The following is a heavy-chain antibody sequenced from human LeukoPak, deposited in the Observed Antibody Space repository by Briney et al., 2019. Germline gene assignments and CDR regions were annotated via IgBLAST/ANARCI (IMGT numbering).Heavy chain of an antibody. J-gene: IGHJ4*02. CDR2: INPNSGGT. Sequence: ASVKVSCKASGDTFTGYYMHWVRQAPGQGLEWMGWINPNSGGTNYAQKFQGRVTMTRDTSISTAYMELSRLRSDDTAVYYCARASSDGYEGVGIMYCFDYWGQGTLVTVSS. CDR1: GDTFTGYY. CDR3: ARASSDGYEGVGIMYCFDY. D-gene: IGHD5-24*01. V-gene: IGHV1-2*02.